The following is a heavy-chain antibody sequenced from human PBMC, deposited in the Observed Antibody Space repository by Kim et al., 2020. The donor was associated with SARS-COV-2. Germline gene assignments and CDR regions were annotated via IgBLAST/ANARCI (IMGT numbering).Heavy chain of an antibody. D-gene: IGHD5-12*01. CDR1: GGTFSSYA. Sequence: SVKVSCKASGGTFSSYAISWVRQAPGQGLEWMGRIIPILGIANYAQKFQGRVTITADKSTSTAYMELSSLRSEDTAVYYCASGSGYDSDAFDIWGQGTMVTVSS. J-gene: IGHJ3*02. V-gene: IGHV1-69*04. CDR2: IIPILGIA. CDR3: ASGSGYDSDAFDI.